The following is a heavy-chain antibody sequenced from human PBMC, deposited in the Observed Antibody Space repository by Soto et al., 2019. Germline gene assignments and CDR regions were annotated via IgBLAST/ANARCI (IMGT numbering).Heavy chain of an antibody. CDR1: GGSISRTNFS. V-gene: IGHV4-39*01. CDR3: ASPTSGSEHGFSY. Sequence: PSETLSPTCAVSGGSISRTNFSWAWIRQTPGQRLEWIGTIYYSGSIYYNPSLKSRVSISIDTSKNQDSLQLTSVTAADSARDYCASPTSGSEHGFSYWGQGIMVTVSS. J-gene: IGHJ4*02. D-gene: IGHD3-3*01. CDR2: IYYSGSI.